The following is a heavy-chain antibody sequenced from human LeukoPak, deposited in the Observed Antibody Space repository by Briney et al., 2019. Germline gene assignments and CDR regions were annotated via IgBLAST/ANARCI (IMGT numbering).Heavy chain of an antibody. D-gene: IGHD2-2*01. CDR1: GFTFSSYS. CDR2: ISSSSSYI. Sequence: PGGSLRLSCAASGFTFSSYSMNWVRQAPGKGLEWVSSISSSSSYIYYAYSVKGRFTIHRDNAKNSLYLQMNSLRAEDTAVYYCERDTYQPLLYYYYCGMDVWGQGTTVTVSS. CDR3: ERDTYQPLLYYYYCGMDV. J-gene: IGHJ6*02. V-gene: IGHV3-21*01.